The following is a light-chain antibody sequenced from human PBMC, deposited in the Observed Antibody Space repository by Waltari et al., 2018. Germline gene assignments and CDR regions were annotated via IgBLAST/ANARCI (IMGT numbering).Light chain of an antibody. CDR2: EVS. CDR3: SSYTSSSTVV. CDR1: SRDVGGYNY. J-gene: IGLJ2*01. Sequence: QSALTQPASVSGSPGQSITISCTGTSRDVGGYNYVSWYQQHPGKAPKLMIYEVSNRPSGVSNRFSGSKSGNTASLNISGLQAEDEADYYCSSYTSSSTVVFGGGTKLTVL. V-gene: IGLV2-14*01.